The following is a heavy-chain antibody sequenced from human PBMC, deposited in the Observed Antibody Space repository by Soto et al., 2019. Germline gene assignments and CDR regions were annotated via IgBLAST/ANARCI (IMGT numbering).Heavy chain of an antibody. CDR1: VSALNRGNDY. CDR2: IYVTGAV. Sequence: TCSVSVSALNRGNDYWSCIRQVPGKGLEWIGHIYVTGAVDYNPSLRDRITISQDTSERQFSLNLRLVTAADTAVYYCARLRIATNNYKWFDPWGQGTLVTVSS. V-gene: IGHV4-31*03. D-gene: IGHD2-21*01. CDR3: ARLRIATNNYKWFDP. J-gene: IGHJ5*02.